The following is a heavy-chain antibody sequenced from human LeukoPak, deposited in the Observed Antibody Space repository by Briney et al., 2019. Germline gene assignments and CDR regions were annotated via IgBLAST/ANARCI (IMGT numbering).Heavy chain of an antibody. CDR2: IYYSGST. D-gene: IGHD3-9*01. CDR1: GGSISSSSYY. V-gene: IGHV4-39*07. J-gene: IGHJ4*02. Sequence: SETLSLTCTVSGGSISSSSYYWGWIRQPPGKGLEWIGSIYYSGSTYYNPSLKSRVTISVDTSKNQFSQKLSSVTAADTAVYYCARVDWLLPSDYWGQGTLVTVSS. CDR3: ARVDWLLPSDY.